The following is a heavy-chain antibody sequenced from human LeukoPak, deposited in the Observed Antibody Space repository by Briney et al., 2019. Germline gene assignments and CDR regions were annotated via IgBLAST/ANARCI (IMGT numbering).Heavy chain of an antibody. CDR2: VYFSGST. CDR1: GDSINDYY. V-gene: IGHV4-59*12. J-gene: IGHJ6*03. Sequence: SETLSLTCTVSGDSINDYYWSWIRQPPGERPEWIGYVYFSGSTNYNPSLKSRVTMSVDTSKNQFSLKLSSVTAADTAVYYCASSVNDYYYYMDVWGKGTTVTVSS. CDR3: ASSVNDYYYYMDV.